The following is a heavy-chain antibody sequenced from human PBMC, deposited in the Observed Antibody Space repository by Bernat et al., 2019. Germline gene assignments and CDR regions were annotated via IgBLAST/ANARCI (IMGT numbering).Heavy chain of an antibody. CDR2: IGVRGDT. Sequence: EVQLVESGGALVQPGGSLRLSCAASGFTFRNFDMHWVRQATGKGLEWVAGIGVRGDTYHPESVKGRFTVSRENAKNSVYLQMNSPRAGDTAVYYCARESMLRGSYDAFDIWGQGTVVTVSS. D-gene: IGHD3-10*02. J-gene: IGHJ3*02. CDR3: ARESMLRGSYDAFDI. CDR1: GFTFRNFD. V-gene: IGHV3-13*01.